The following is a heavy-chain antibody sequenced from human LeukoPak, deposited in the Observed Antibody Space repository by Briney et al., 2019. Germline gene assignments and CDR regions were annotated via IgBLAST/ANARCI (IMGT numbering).Heavy chain of an antibody. J-gene: IGHJ3*02. CDR1: GGSISSYY. V-gene: IGHV4-59*01. Sequence: SETLSLTCTVSGGSISSYYWSWIRQPPGKGLEWIGYIYYSGSTNYNPSLKSRVTISVDTSKNQFSLKLSSVTAADTAVYYCARVTATRAFDIWGQGTMVTVSS. D-gene: IGHD2-21*02. CDR2: IYYSGST. CDR3: ARVTATRAFDI.